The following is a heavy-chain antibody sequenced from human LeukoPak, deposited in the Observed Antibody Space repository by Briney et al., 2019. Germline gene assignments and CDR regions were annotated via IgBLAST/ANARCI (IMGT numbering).Heavy chain of an antibody. CDR3: ARGRYCSGTSCYTGIRRYYYYYMDV. Sequence: ASVKVSCKASGYTFNSYDINWVRQATGQGLEWMGWMNPNSGNTGYAQKFQGRVTITRNTSISTAYMELSSLRSEDTAVYYCARGRYCSGTSCYTGIRRYYYYYMDVWGKGTTVTVSS. D-gene: IGHD2-2*02. CDR1: GYTFNSYD. V-gene: IGHV1-8*03. CDR2: MNPNSGNT. J-gene: IGHJ6*03.